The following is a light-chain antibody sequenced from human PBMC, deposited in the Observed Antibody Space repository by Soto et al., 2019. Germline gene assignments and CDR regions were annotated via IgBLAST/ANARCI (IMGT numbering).Light chain of an antibody. CDR3: HQYNNWPRT. Sequence: EIVMTQSPGTLSVSPGQRATLSCRASQSVSSKLAWYQQKPGQSPRLLIHGASTRATGVPARFSGSGSGTEFTLTISSLQSEDFAVYFCHQYNNWPRTFGQGTRLEI. V-gene: IGKV3-15*01. CDR1: QSVSSK. J-gene: IGKJ5*01. CDR2: GAS.